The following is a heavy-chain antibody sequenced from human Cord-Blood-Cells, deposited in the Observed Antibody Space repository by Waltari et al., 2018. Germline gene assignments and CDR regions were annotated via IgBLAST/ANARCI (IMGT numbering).Heavy chain of an antibody. CDR2: INHSGST. CDR3: ARGVVVGGAFDI. D-gene: IGHD2-15*01. J-gene: IGHJ3*02. CDR1: GGSFSGYY. V-gene: IGHV4-34*01. Sequence: QVQLQQWGAGLLKPSETLSLTCAVYGGSFSGYYWSWIRQPPGKGLEWIGEINHSGSTNSNPSLKSRVTISVDTSKNQFSLKLSSVTAADTAVYYCARGVVVGGAFDIWGQGTMVTVSS.